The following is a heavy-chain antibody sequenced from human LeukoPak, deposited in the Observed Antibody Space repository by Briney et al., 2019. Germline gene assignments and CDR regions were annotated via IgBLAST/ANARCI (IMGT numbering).Heavy chain of an antibody. V-gene: IGHV3-21*01. Sequence: KSGGSLRLSCAASGFTFSSYAMSWVRQAPGRGLEWVSSIGGRYSDIYYADSVKGRFTISRDNAKNSLFLQLNSLRVEDTAVYYCARVGEDGSSWYVKFRLFYLDYWGQGAQVTVSS. CDR2: IGGRYSDI. D-gene: IGHD6-13*01. CDR3: ARVGEDGSSWYVKFRLFYLDY. CDR1: GFTFSSYA. J-gene: IGHJ4*02.